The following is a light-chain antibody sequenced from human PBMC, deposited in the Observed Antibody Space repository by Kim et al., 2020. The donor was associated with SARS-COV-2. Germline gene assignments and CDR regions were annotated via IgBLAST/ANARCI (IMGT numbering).Light chain of an antibody. J-gene: IGLJ3*02. CDR3: AVWDDSLKQGV. V-gene: IGLV1-44*01. Sequence: QSVLTQPPSASGTPGQRVTISCSGSSSNIGSNNVVWYQQLPGAAPNLLIYSNNQRPSGIPDRFSGSRSGTSASLAISGLQSGDAADYYCAVWDDSLKQGVFGGGTQLTVL. CDR2: SNN. CDR1: SSNIGSNN.